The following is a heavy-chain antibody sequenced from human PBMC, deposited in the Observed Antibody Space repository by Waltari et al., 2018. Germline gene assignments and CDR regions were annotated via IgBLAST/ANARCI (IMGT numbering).Heavy chain of an antibody. CDR2: IYTSGST. CDR3: AREGNYYDSSGYQYYFDY. D-gene: IGHD3-22*01. CDR1: GGSISSGSYY. V-gene: IGHV4-61*02. Sequence: QVQLQESGPGLVKPSQTLSLTCTVSGGSISSGSYYWSWIRQPAGKGLEWIGRIYTSGSTNYNPSLKSRVTISVDTSKIQFSLKLSSVTAADTAVYYCAREGNYYDSSGYQYYFDYWGQGTLVTVSS. J-gene: IGHJ4*02.